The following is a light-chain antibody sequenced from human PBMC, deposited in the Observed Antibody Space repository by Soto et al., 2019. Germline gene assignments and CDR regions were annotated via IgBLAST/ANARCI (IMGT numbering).Light chain of an antibody. Sequence: EIVLTQSPGTLSLSPGERATLSCRASQSVSSSYLAWYQQKPGQAPRLLIYGASSRATGIPDRFSSSGSGTDFTLTISSLEPEDYVVYYYQQYGSSPPYTFGQGTKLEIK. CDR1: QSVSSSY. CDR3: QQYGSSPPYT. J-gene: IGKJ2*01. V-gene: IGKV3-20*01. CDR2: GAS.